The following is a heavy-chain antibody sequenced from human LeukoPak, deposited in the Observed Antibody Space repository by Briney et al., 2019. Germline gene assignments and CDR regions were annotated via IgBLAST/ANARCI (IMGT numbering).Heavy chain of an antibody. CDR3: ARDWGTFRPGEGSAFDM. J-gene: IGHJ3*02. Sequence: SKTLSLTCAVSGGSISSSAYSWSWIRQPPGKGLEWIGCIFHNGSTYYNPSLKSRVSISVDRYKSKFSMKLRSVTAADTAVYYCARDWGTFRPGEGSAFDMWGQGTMVTVSS. V-gene: IGHV4-30-2*01. CDR2: IFHNGST. D-gene: IGHD3-16*01. CDR1: GGSISSSAYS.